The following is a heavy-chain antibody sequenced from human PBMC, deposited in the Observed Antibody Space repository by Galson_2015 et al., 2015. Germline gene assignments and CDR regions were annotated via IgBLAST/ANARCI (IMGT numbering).Heavy chain of an antibody. D-gene: IGHD3-22*01. V-gene: IGHV3-74*01. J-gene: IGHJ4*02. CDR2: INSDGSHT. CDR3: ARQKYYYDSSDYYYDY. CDR1: EFTFSSYW. Sequence: SLRLSCAASEFTFSSYWMHWVRQAPGKGLVWVSHINSDGSHTNYADSVKGRFTISRDNAKNTLYLQMNSLRAEDTAVYYCARQKYYYDSSDYYYDYWGQGTLVTVSS.